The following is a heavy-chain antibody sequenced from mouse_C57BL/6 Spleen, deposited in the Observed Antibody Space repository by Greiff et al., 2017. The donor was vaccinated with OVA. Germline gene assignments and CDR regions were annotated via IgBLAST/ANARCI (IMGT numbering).Heavy chain of an antibody. CDR1: GYTFTDYE. D-gene: IGHD1-1*01. CDR3: TRGSDYYYGSRWAMDY. J-gene: IGHJ4*01. Sequence: VQLVESGAELVRPGASVTLSCKASGYTFTDYEMHWVKQTPLQGLEWIGAIDPETGGTAYNQKFKGKAILTADKSSSTAYMELRSLTSEDSAVYYCTRGSDYYYGSRWAMDYWGQGTSVTVSS. V-gene: IGHV1-15*01. CDR2: IDPETGGT.